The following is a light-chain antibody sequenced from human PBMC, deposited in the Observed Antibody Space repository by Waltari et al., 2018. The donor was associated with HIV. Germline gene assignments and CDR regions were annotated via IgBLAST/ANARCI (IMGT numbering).Light chain of an antibody. V-gene: IGLV6-57*04. J-gene: IGLJ3*02. CDR3: QSYDSTIWV. Sequence: FMLIQPHSVSESPGKTITISCSRSSGSIARNYVQWYQQRPGSVPTAVIYEDNQRPSGVPDRFSGSIDSSSNSASLTISGLKTEDEADYYCQSYDSTIWVFGGGTRLTVL. CDR2: EDN. CDR1: SGSIARNY.